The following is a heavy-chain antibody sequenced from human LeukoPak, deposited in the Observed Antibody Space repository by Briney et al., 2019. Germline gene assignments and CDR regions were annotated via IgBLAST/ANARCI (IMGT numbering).Heavy chain of an antibody. CDR3: ARSVEGHFDY. V-gene: IGHV3-48*04. J-gene: IGHJ4*02. D-gene: IGHD1-1*01. Sequence: GGSLRLSCAASGFTFSIYSMNWFRQAPGKGLEWISYMTSDTKTIHHADSVKGRFIISRDNARKSLFLQMNRLRAEDTAVYYCARSVEGHFDYWGQGTVVTVSS. CDR2: MTSDTKTI. CDR1: GFTFSIYS.